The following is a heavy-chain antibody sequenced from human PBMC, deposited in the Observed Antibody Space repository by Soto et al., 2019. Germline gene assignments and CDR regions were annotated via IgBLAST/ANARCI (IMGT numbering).Heavy chain of an antibody. D-gene: IGHD1-26*01. CDR2: IYYSGTT. V-gene: IGHV4-28*01. Sequence: SETLSLTCAVSGGSISSSNWWGWIRQPPGKGLEWIGYIYYSGTTYYNPSLKSRVTMSVDTSKNQFSLKLTSVTAVDTAVYYCARREIQGPIDYWGQGILVTVSS. CDR1: GGSISSSNW. J-gene: IGHJ4*02. CDR3: ARREIQGPIDY.